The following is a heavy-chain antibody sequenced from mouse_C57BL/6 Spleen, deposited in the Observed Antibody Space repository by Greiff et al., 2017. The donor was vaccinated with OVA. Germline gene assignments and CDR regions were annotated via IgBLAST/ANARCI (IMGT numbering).Heavy chain of an antibody. V-gene: IGHV1-61*01. CDR2: IYPSDSET. Sequence: VQLQQPGAELVRPGSSVKLSCKASGYTFTSYWMDWVKQRPGQGLEWIGNIYPSDSETHYNQKFKDKATLTVDKSSSTAYMQLSSLTSEDSAVYYCARRDTTVVDWYFDVWGTGTTVTVSS. J-gene: IGHJ1*03. CDR3: ARRDTTVVDWYFDV. D-gene: IGHD1-1*01. CDR1: GYTFTSYW.